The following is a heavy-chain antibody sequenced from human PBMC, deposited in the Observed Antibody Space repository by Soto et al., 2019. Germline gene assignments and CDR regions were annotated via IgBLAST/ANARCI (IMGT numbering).Heavy chain of an antibody. J-gene: IGHJ5*02. CDR2: INAGNGNT. D-gene: IGHD3-22*01. V-gene: IGHV1-3*01. CDR3: ARGARDSSGYYYRRWFDP. CDR1: GYTFTSYA. Sequence: ASVKVSCKASGYTFTSYAMHWVRQAPGQRLEWMGWINAGNGNTKYSRKFQGRVTITRDTSASTAYMELSSLRSEDTAVYYCARGARDSSGYYYRRWFDPWGQGTLVTV.